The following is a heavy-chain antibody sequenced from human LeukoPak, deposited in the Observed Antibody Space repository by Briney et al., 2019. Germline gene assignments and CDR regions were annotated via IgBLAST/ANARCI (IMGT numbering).Heavy chain of an antibody. D-gene: IGHD5-24*01. V-gene: IGHV1-18*01. J-gene: IGHJ4*02. CDR1: GYTFTSYG. CDR2: ISAYSGNT. CDR3: ATRRWLQLGPHFDY. Sequence: ASVKVSCKASGYTFTSYGISWVRQAPGQGLEWMGWISAYSGNTNYAQKLQGRVTMTTDTSTSTAYMELRSLRSDDTAVYYCATRRWLQLGPHFDYWGQGTLVTVSS.